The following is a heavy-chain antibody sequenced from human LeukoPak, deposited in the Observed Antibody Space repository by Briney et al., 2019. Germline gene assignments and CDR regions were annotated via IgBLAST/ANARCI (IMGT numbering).Heavy chain of an antibody. D-gene: IGHD5-24*01. V-gene: IGHV3-23*01. Sequence: PGGSLRLSCAASGFTFSSYAMSWVRQAPGKGLEWVSAISGSGGSTYYADSVKGRFTISRDNSKNTLYLQMNSLRAEDTAVYYFAKDRRGLNPYPYGMDAWGKGTTLTVSS. CDR3: AKDRRGLNPYPYGMDA. CDR2: ISGSGGST. CDR1: GFTFSSYA. J-gene: IGHJ6*04.